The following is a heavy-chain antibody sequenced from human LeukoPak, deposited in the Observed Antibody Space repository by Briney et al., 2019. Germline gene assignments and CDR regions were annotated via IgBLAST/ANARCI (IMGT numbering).Heavy chain of an antibody. D-gene: IGHD5-18*01. CDR3: ARGSFVRGDTYGDC. CDR2: ISSSSSTI. J-gene: IGHJ4*02. V-gene: IGHV3-48*03. Sequence: GGSLRLSCAASGFTFSSYEMNWVRQAPGKGLEWVSYISSSSSTIFYADSVKGRFTISRDNAKNSLYLQMNSLRAEDTAVYYCARGSFVRGDTYGDCWGQGTLVTVSS. CDR1: GFTFSSYE.